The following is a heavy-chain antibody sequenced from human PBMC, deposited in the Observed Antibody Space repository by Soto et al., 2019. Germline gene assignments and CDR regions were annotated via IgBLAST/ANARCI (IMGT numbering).Heavy chain of an antibody. V-gene: IGHV3-30-3*01. CDR2: VLYDGSNT. Sequence: QVQLVESGGGVVQPGRSLRLSCAACGFTFSIFAVHWVRQAPGKGLEWVAVVLYDGSNTYYADSVKGRFTISRDNSKNTLYLQMNSLRADDTAVYYCVRGVRYSGHHVAIDYWGQGTLVTVSS. D-gene: IGHD5-12*01. J-gene: IGHJ4*02. CDR3: VRGVRYSGHHVAIDY. CDR1: GFTFSIFA.